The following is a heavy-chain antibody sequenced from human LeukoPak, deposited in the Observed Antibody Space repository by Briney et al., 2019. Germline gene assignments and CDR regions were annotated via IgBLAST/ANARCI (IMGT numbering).Heavy chain of an antibody. CDR1: GFTFSGNY. CDR3: AKYIRVYAPNFDD. Sequence: GGSLRLSCAASGFTFSGNYMSWVRQAPGKGLEWVAVISYSGVISHDAESVKGRFTISRDNSKNTLYLQMNSLRVEDTAVYYCAKYIRVYAPNFDDWGQGTLVTVSS. D-gene: IGHD5/OR15-5a*01. CDR2: ISYSGVIS. V-gene: IGHV3-23*01. J-gene: IGHJ4*02.